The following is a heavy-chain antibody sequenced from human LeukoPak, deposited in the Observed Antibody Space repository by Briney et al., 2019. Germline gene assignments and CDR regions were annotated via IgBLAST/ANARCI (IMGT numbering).Heavy chain of an antibody. V-gene: IGHV3-11*01. D-gene: IGHD2-2*01. CDR3: AGGGSYCGSTSCYFDY. J-gene: IGHJ4*02. Sequence: GGSLRLSCAAFGFTFSDYYMSWIRRAPGKGLEWVSYIDSSGSTIYYGDSVKGRFTISRDNAKNSLYLQMNSLRAEDTAVYYCAGGGSYCGSTSCYFDYWGQGTLVTVSS. CDR2: IDSSGSTI. CDR1: GFTFSDYY.